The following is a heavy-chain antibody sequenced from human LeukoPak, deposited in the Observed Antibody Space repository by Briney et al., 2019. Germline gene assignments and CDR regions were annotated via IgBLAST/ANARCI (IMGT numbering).Heavy chain of an antibody. CDR3: AIGNDKALY. J-gene: IGHJ4*02. CDR1: GFTFSDYY. V-gene: IGHV3-11*01. Sequence: GGSLRLSCAASGFTFSDYYMSWLRQAPGKGLEWVSYISSSGSNRYYADSVKGRFTISRDTAENTLYLQMNSLRADDTAVYYCAIGNDKALYWGQGTLVTVSS. CDR2: ISSSGSNR. D-gene: IGHD1-1*01.